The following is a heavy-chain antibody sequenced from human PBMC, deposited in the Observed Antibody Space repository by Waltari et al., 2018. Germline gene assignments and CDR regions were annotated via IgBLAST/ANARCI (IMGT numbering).Heavy chain of an antibody. CDR1: GFTFGDYD. CDR3: TRRGVTVTAPRGFDP. D-gene: IGHD4-4*01. V-gene: IGHV3-49*03. Sequence: EVQLVESGGGLVQPGRSLRLSCTASGFTFGDYDMSWFRKAPGKGLEWVGFIRSKAYGGTTEYAASVKGRFTISRDDSKSIAYLQMNSLKTEDTAVYYCTRRGVTVTAPRGFDPWGQGTLVTVSS. J-gene: IGHJ5*02. CDR2: IRSKAYGGTT.